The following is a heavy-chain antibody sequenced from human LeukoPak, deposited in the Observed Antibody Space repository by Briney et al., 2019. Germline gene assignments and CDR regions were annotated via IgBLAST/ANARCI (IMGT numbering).Heavy chain of an antibody. J-gene: IGHJ4*02. Sequence: PGGSLRLSCAASGFTFSDYYMSWIRQAPGKGLEWVSYISSSGSTIYYADSVKGRFTISRDNAKNSLYLQMNSLRAEDTAVYYCAGVRTYYYDSGGYRLDYWGQGTLVTVSS. CDR2: ISSSGSTI. D-gene: IGHD3-22*01. V-gene: IGHV3-11*01. CDR3: AGVRTYYYDSGGYRLDY. CDR1: GFTFSDYY.